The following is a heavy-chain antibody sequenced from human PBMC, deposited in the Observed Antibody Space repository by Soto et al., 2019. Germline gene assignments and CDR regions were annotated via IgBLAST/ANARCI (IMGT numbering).Heavy chain of an antibody. D-gene: IGHD3-22*01. J-gene: IGHJ3*02. CDR3: ARAAIFFDSSGYYDAFDI. V-gene: IGHV1-18*01. Sequence: QVQLVQSGAEVKKPGASVKVSCKASGYTFTSYGISWVRQAPGQGLEWMGWISAYNGNTNYAQKXQGRATMTTDXXTXTXFMELRSLRSADTAVYYCARAAIFFDSSGYYDAFDIWGQGTMVTVSS. CDR1: GYTFTSYG. CDR2: ISAYNGNT.